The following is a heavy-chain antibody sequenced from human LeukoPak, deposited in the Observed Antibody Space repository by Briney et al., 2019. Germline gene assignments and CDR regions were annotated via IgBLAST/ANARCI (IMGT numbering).Heavy chain of an antibody. J-gene: IGHJ6*03. CDR2: XXXXGRT. V-gene: IGHV4-39*02. CDR3: ARHCTGDICAAYYFYYYMDV. Sequence: PSETLSLTCTVSGGSISTSSYYWGWIRQPPGKGXXXXXXXXXXGRTYYNPSLKSRVVISVDTSKKHFSLKLSSVTAADTAVYYCARHCTGDICAAYYFYYYMDVWGKGTTVTVSS. CDR1: GGSISTSSYY. D-gene: IGHD2-8*02.